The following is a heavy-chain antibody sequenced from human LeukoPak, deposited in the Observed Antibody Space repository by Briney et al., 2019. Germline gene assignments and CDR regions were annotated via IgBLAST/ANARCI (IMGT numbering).Heavy chain of an antibody. Sequence: PGGSLRLSCAASGFTFSSYWMHWVRQAPGKGLVWVSRINSDGSTTNYADSVKGRFTISRDNAKNTLYLQMNSLRAEDTAVYYCAKDRITMVRGVDYWGQGTLVTVSS. CDR2: INSDGSTT. CDR1: GFTFSSYW. CDR3: AKDRITMVRGVDY. D-gene: IGHD3-10*01. J-gene: IGHJ4*02. V-gene: IGHV3-74*01.